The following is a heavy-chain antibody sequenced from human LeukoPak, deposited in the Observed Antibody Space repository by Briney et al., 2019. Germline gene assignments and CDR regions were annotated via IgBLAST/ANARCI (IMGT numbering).Heavy chain of an antibody. CDR1: GFTLSSSG. V-gene: IGHV3-30*02. CDR3: ARLVGATGSFDY. CDR2: IRYDGSIK. D-gene: IGHD1-26*01. J-gene: IGHJ4*02. Sequence: GGSLRLSCAASGFTLSSSGMHWVRQAPGKGLEWVTFIRYDGSIKYYADSVKGRFTISRDNSKNTLYLQMNSLRAEDTAVYYCARLVGATGSFDYWGQGTLVTVSS.